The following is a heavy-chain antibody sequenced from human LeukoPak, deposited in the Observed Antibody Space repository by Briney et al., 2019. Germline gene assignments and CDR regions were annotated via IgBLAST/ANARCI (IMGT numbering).Heavy chain of an antibody. J-gene: IGHJ4*02. V-gene: IGHV1-2*02. CDR2: INPNSGGT. CDR1: GYTFTGYY. Sequence: ASVKVSCKASGYTFTGYYMHWVRQAPGQGLEWMGWINPNSGGTNYAQKFQGRVTMTRDTSISTAYMELSSLRSEDTAVYYCAREFDYYGDCWGQGTLVTVSS. CDR3: AREFDYYGDC. D-gene: IGHD3-10*01.